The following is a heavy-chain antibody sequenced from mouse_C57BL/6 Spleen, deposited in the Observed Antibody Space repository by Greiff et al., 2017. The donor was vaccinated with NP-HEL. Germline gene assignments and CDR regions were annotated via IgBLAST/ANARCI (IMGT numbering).Heavy chain of an antibody. CDR2: IYPGDGDT. CDR1: GYAFSSSW. Sequence: QVQLQQSGPELVKPGASVKISCKASGYAFSSSWMNWVKQRPGKGLEWIGRIYPGDGDTNYNGKFKGKATLTADKSSSTAYMQLSSLTSEDSAVYFCARRLGSSCALDYWGQGTTLTVSS. V-gene: IGHV1-82*01. CDR3: ARRLGSSCALDY. D-gene: IGHD1-1*01. J-gene: IGHJ2*01.